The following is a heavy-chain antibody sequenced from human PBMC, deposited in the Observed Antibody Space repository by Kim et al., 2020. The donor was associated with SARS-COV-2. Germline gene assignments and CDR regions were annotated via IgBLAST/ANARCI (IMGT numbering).Heavy chain of an antibody. Sequence: SGSTNSTPSLTSRVTISVDTSKNQFSLKLSSVTAADTAVYYCARAGLRRATFDYWGQGTLVTVSS. J-gene: IGHJ4*02. CDR3: ARAGLRRATFDY. D-gene: IGHD4-17*01. CDR2: SGST. V-gene: IGHV4-59*01.